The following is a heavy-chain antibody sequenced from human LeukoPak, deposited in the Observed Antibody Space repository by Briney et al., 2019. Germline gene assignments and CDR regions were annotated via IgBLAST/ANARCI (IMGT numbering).Heavy chain of an antibody. D-gene: IGHD5-18*01. V-gene: IGHV4-59*01. CDR3: ARGIDTGPEFYYYYYMDV. CDR1: GGSISSYY. J-gene: IGHJ6*03. Sequence: SETLSLTCTVSGGSISSYYWSWIRQPPGKGLEWIGYIYYSGSTNYNPSLKSRVTISVDTSKNQFSLKLRSVTAADTAVYYCARGIDTGPEFYYYYYMDVWGKGTTVTVSS. CDR2: IYYSGST.